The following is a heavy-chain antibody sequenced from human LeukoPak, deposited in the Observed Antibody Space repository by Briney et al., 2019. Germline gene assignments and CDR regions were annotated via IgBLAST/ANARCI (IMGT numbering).Heavy chain of an antibody. CDR3: ARGGGIAPGDFEH. D-gene: IGHD6-25*01. CDR1: GYTFTGYY. J-gene: IGHJ4*02. Sequence: ASVKVSCKASGYTFTGYYMHWVRQAPGQGLEWMGWINPNSGGTNYAQKFQGRITMTRDTSISTAYMELSRLRSDDTAVYYCARGGGIAPGDFEHWGQGTLVTVSS. V-gene: IGHV1-2*02. CDR2: INPNSGGT.